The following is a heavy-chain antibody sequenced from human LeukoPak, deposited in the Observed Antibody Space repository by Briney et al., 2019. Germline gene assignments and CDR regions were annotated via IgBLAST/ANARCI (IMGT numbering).Heavy chain of an antibody. V-gene: IGHV4-61*08. CDR1: GGSISSGGNY. CDR2: ISANGDT. J-gene: IGHJ4*02. D-gene: IGHD3-10*01. CDR3: ARSARVFEF. Sequence: SETLSLTCSVSGGSISSGGNYWSWIRQHPGKALECIGYISANGDTNHNPSLRGRVTLSLDTSNNQFSLRLSSVTAADTAVYFCARSARVFEFWGPGILVTVSS.